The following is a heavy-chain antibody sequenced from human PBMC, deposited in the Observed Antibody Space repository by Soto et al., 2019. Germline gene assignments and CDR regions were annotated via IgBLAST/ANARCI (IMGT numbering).Heavy chain of an antibody. J-gene: IGHJ4*02. D-gene: IGHD1-26*01. V-gene: IGHV1-3*01. CDR2: INAGNDNT. CDR1: GYTFTSYA. CDR3: ATWGGSYDY. Sequence: QVQLVQSGAEVKKPGASVKVSCKASGYTFTSYAIHWVRQAPVQGLEWMGWINAGNDNTKYSQKFQGRVTITRDTSASTAYMDLSSLKFEDTAVYYCATWGGSYDYWGQGTLVTVSS.